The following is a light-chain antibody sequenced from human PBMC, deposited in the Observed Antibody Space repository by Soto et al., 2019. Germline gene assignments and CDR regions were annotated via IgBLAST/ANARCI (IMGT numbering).Light chain of an antibody. J-gene: IGLJ1*01. CDR1: RSNIGAGYD. Sequence: QPVLTQPPSVSGAPGQRVTISCTGSRSNIGAGYDVHWYQQLPGTAPKLLIYGNSNRPSGVPDRFSGSKSGTSASLAITGLQAEDEADYYCQSYDNRLNVLYVFGTGTKLTVL. V-gene: IGLV1-40*01. CDR3: QSYDNRLNVLYV. CDR2: GNS.